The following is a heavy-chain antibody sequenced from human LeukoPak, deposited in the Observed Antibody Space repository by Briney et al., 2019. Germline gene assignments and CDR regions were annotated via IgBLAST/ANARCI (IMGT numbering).Heavy chain of an antibody. Sequence: GGSLRLSCAASGFTFSSYSMNWVRQAPGKGLEWVSYISSSSSTIYYADSVKGRFTISRDNAKNSLYLQMNSLRAEDTAVYYCARVRGYDFWSGYYTPGPFDYWGQGTLVTVSS. CDR2: ISSSSSTI. J-gene: IGHJ4*02. D-gene: IGHD3-3*01. CDR1: GFTFSSYS. V-gene: IGHV3-48*04. CDR3: ARVRGYDFWSGYYTPGPFDY.